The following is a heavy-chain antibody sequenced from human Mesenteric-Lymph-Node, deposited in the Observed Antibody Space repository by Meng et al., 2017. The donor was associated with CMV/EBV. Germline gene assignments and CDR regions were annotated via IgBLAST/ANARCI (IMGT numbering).Heavy chain of an antibody. CDR2: IIPILGIA. V-gene: IGHV1-69*10. D-gene: IGHD2-2*01. J-gene: IGHJ6*02. CDR3: ARGDCSSTSCYIYYYYYYGMDV. Sequence: SVKVSCKASGGTFSSYAISWVRQAPGQGLEWMGGIIPILGIANYAQKFQGRVTITADKSTSTAYMELSSLRSEDTAVYYCARGDCSSTSCYIYYYYYYGMDVWGQGTTVTVSS. CDR1: GGTFSSYA.